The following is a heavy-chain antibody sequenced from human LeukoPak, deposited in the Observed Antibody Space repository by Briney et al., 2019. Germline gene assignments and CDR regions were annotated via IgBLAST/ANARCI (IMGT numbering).Heavy chain of an antibody. CDR2: IKSKTDGGTT. J-gene: IGHJ4*02. D-gene: IGHD2-2*01. CDR1: GFTFSSYA. V-gene: IGHV3-15*01. CDR3: TTNKLRQVCSSTSCRPGASLVRALLFDY. Sequence: KPGASLRLSCAASGFTFSSYAMSWVRQAPGKGLEWVGRIKSKTDGGTTDYAAPVKGRFTISRDDSKNTLYLQMNSLKTEDTAVYYCTTNKLRQVCSSTSCRPGASLVRALLFDYWGQGTLVTVSS.